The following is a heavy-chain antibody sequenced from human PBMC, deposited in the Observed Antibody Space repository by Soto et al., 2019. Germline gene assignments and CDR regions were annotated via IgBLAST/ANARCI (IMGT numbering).Heavy chain of an antibody. V-gene: IGHV3-49*03. J-gene: IGHJ5*02. CDR2: IRSKAYGGTT. D-gene: IGHD3-10*01. CDR1: GCSFGDYG. Sequence: PVGSLRLPCTASGCSFGDYGMSWFRQAPRKGLEWVGFIRSKAYGGTTEYAASVKGRFSISRDDYKSNADQPINSLTPEDTGVYYCTRQPYGSGSYFWFGPGGEATLVTLSS. CDR3: TRQPYGSGSYFWFGP.